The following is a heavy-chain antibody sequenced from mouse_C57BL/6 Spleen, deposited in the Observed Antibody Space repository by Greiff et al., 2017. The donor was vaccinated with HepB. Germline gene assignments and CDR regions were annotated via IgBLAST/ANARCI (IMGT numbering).Heavy chain of an antibody. Sequence: DVKLVESGGGLVQPGGSLKLSCAASGFTFSDYYMYWVRQTPEKRLEWVAYISNGGGSTYYPDTVKGRFTISRDNAKNTLYLQMSRLKSEDTAMYYCARRDWHGGFAYWGQGTLVTVSA. CDR1: GFTFSDYY. J-gene: IGHJ3*01. CDR2: ISNGGGST. CDR3: ARRDWHGGFAY. D-gene: IGHD3-1*01. V-gene: IGHV5-12*01.